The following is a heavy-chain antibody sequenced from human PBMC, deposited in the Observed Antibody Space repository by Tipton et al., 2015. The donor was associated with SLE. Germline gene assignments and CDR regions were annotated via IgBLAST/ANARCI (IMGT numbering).Heavy chain of an antibody. CDR2: IHYTGST. CDR3: ARGGDGSNDAFDI. Sequence: TLSLTCTVSGDSISSHYWNWIRQTPGRGLEWIGFIHYTGSTNYNPSLKSRVTILLDTSKNHFSLRLNSVTAAETAVYYCARGGDGSNDAFDIWGQGTMVTVSS. CDR1: GDSISSHY. D-gene: IGHD5-24*01. V-gene: IGHV4-59*11. J-gene: IGHJ3*02.